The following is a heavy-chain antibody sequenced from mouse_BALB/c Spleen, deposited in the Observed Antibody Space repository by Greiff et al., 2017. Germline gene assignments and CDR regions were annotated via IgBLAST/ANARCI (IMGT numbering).Heavy chain of an antibody. Sequence: EVKLQESGGGLVQPGGSLKLSCAASGFTFSSYTMSWVRQTPEKRLEWVAYISNGGGSTYYPDTVKGRFTISRDNAKNTLYLQMSSLKSEDTAMYYCARHGYDWYFDVWGAGTTVTVSS. CDR2: ISNGGGST. CDR3: ARHGYDWYFDV. V-gene: IGHV5-12-2*01. CDR1: GFTFSSYT. J-gene: IGHJ1*01. D-gene: IGHD2-2*01.